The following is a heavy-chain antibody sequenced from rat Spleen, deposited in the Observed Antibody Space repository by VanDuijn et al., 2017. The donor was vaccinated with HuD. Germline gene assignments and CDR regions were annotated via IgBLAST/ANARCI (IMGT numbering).Heavy chain of an antibody. CDR2: ISTSGDNT. CDR3: ATDLYNNYPFDY. CDR1: GFTFSNYY. V-gene: IGHV5-25*01. D-gene: IGHD1-10*01. Sequence: EVQLVESGGGLVQPGRSMKLSCAASGFTFSNYYMAWVRQAPTKGLEWVASISTSGDNTYYRDSVKGRFTISRDNAKSTLYLQMDSLRSEDTATYYCATDLYNNYPFDYWGQGVMVTVSS. J-gene: IGHJ2*01.